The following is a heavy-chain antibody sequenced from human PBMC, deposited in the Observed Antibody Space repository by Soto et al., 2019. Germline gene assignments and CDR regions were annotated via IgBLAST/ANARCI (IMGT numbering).Heavy chain of an antibody. Sequence: SETLSLTCAVSGGSISSGGYSWSWIRQPPGKGLERIGYIYYSGSTNYNPSLKSRVTISVDTSKNQFSLKLSSATAADTAVYYCARVGTIFGVVILFYGMDVWGQGTTVTVSS. D-gene: IGHD3-3*01. CDR1: GGSISSGGYS. CDR3: ARVGTIFGVVILFYGMDV. J-gene: IGHJ6*02. V-gene: IGHV4-61*08. CDR2: IYYSGST.